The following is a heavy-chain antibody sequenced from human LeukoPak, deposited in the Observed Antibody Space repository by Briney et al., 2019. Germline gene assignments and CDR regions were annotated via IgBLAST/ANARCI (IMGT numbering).Heavy chain of an antibody. Sequence: PGGSLRLSCAASGFTFSSYSMNWVRQAPGKGLEWVSSISGGAGSTYYADSVKGRFTISRANSENTLYLQMHSLRAEDTAVYYCAKDLVTGSLDYWGLGTLVTVSS. J-gene: IGHJ4*02. CDR3: AKDLVTGSLDY. CDR2: ISGGAGST. D-gene: IGHD3-10*01. V-gene: IGHV3-23*01. CDR1: GFTFSSYS.